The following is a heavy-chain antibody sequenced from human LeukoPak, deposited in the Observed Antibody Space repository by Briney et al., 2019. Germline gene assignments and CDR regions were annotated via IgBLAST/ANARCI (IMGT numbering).Heavy chain of an antibody. CDR2: INPNSGGT. J-gene: IGHJ4*02. Sequence: ASVKVSCKASGYTFTGYYMHWVRQAPGQGLEWMGWINPNSGGTKYAQKFQGRVTMTRDTSISTAYVELSSLKSDDTAVYYCARFLGYCSGGSCYFDYWGQGTLVTVSS. D-gene: IGHD2-15*01. V-gene: IGHV1-2*02. CDR1: GYTFTGYY. CDR3: ARFLGYCSGGSCYFDY.